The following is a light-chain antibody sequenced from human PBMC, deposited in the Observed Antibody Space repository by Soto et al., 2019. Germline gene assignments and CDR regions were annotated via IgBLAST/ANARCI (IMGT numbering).Light chain of an antibody. CDR2: DAR. CDR1: KTGSER. CDR3: QVWDNSADHRGVI. V-gene: IGLV3-21*02. Sequence: SYELTQPPSVSVAPGQTARITCGGSKTGSERVHWYQQKPGQAPVAVVFDARDRPSRIPERFSGSNSGNTATLTISRVEAGDEADYYCQVWDNSADHRGVIFGGGTKVTVL. J-gene: IGLJ2*01.